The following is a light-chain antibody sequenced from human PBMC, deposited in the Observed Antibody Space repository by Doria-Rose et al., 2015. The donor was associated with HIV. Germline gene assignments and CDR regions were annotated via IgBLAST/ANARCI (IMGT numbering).Light chain of an antibody. CDR2: AVS. CDR1: RGIISS. V-gene: IGKV1-13*02. J-gene: IGKJ5*01. CDR3: QHFHSYPHGT. Sequence: TQSPSSLSASVGDRVTITCRASRGIISSLAWYQHKPGRPPKLLIFAVSKLASGAPSRFTGSGSGTDFTLTINNLQPEDFATYYCQHFHSYPHGTFGQGTRLEI.